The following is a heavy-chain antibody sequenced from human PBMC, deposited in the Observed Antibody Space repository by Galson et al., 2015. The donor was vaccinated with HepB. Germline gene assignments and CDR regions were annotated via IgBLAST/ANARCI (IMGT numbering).Heavy chain of an antibody. D-gene: IGHD6-19*01. CDR2: ISSSSSYI. J-gene: IGHJ6*02. Sequence: SLRLSCAASGFTFSSYSMNWVRQAPGKGLEWVSSISSSSSYIYYADSVKGRFTISRDNAKNSLYLQMNSLRAEDTAVYYCARDRSSGWYALYHYYYYGMDVWGQGTTVTVSS. V-gene: IGHV3-21*01. CDR1: GFTFSSYS. CDR3: ARDRSSGWYALYHYYYYGMDV.